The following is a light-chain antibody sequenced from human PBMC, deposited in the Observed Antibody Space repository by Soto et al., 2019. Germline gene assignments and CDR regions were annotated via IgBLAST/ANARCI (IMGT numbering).Light chain of an antibody. CDR1: QSVGSN. J-gene: IGKJ1*01. CDR2: GAS. Sequence: EIVMTQSPATLSLSPGERATLSCRASQSVGSNLAWYQQKPGQAPRLLIYGASTRATGIPARFSGSGSGTEFTLTISSLQSEDFAIYFCQQYNNWPPDRTFGQGIKVEIK. CDR3: QQYNNWPPDRT. V-gene: IGKV3-15*01.